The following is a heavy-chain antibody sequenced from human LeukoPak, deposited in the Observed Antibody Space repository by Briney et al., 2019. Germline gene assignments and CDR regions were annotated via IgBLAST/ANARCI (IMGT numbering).Heavy chain of an antibody. J-gene: IGHJ4*02. D-gene: IGHD6-6*01. CDR1: GFTFSSYA. Sequence: PGGSLRLSCAASGFTFSSYAMHWVRQAPGKGLEWVAVISYDGSNKYHADSVKGRFTISRDNSKNTLYLQMNSLRAEDTAVYYCLIAAHFDYWGQGTLVTVSS. CDR2: ISYDGSNK. CDR3: LIAAHFDY. V-gene: IGHV3-30-3*01.